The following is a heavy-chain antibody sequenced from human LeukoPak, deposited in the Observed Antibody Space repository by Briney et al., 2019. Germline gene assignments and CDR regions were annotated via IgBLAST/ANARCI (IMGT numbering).Heavy chain of an antibody. CDR3: ARLPGIAAAYSNY. CDR2: ISSSSSYI. V-gene: IGHV3-21*01. D-gene: IGHD6-13*01. CDR1: GFTFSSYS. J-gene: IGHJ4*02. Sequence: GGSLRLSCAASGFTFSSYSVNWVRQAPGKGLEWVSSISSSSSYIYYADSVKGRFTISRDNAKNSLYLQMNSLRAEDTAVYYCARLPGIAAAYSNYWGQGTLVTVSS.